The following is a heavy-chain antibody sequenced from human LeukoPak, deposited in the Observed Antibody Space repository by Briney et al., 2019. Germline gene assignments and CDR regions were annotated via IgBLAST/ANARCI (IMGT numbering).Heavy chain of an antibody. Sequence: GESLKFSCQGSGYSFSTYWIGWVRQMPGKRLEYMGIIYPGDSNTRYSPSFQGQVTISVDKSISTSYLKWSSLKASDTAWYLCARHASGPAEYRMDVWGQGTTVTVSS. CDR2: IYPGDSNT. CDR1: GYSFSTYW. CDR3: ARHASGPAEYRMDV. V-gene: IGHV5-51*01. D-gene: IGHD2/OR15-2a*01. J-gene: IGHJ6*02.